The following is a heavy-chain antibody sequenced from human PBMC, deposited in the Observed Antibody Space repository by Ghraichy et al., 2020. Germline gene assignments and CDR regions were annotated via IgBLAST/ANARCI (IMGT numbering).Heavy chain of an antibody. J-gene: IGHJ4*02. V-gene: IGHV3-7*01. D-gene: IGHD3-22*01. Sequence: GGSLRLSCAASGFTFSSYWRSWVRQAPGKGLEWVANIKQDGSEKYYVDSVKGRFTISRDNAKNSLYLQMNSLRAEDTAVYYCARDDSSGYNDYWGQGTLVTDSS. CDR3: ARDDSSGYNDY. CDR2: IKQDGSEK. CDR1: GFTFSSYW.